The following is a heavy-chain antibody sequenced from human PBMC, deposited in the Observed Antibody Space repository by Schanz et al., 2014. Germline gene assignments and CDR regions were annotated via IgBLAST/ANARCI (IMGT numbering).Heavy chain of an antibody. Sequence: VQLAESGGGLVQPGGSLRLSCAASAFIFRSYSMHWVRQAPGKGLEWVSYVSSSSSIIYYADSVKGRFTISRDNAKNSLYLQMNSLRAEDTGVYYCARGREVVAKIFDVWGQGTMGTVSS. J-gene: IGHJ3*01. D-gene: IGHD3-22*01. V-gene: IGHV3-48*01. CDR2: VSSSSSII. CDR1: AFIFRSYS. CDR3: ARGREVVAKIFDV.